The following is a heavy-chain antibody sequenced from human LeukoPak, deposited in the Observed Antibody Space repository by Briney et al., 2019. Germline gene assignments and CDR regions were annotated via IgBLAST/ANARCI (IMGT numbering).Heavy chain of an antibody. CDR3: ARGSGGSFDY. CDR2: ISEYNTNT. Sequence: EASVKVSCKTSGYTFTSYGISWVRQAPGQGLEWMGWISEYNTNTNYPQKLQGRVTMTTDTSTNTAYLELRSLTSDDTAVYYCARGSGGSFDYWGQGTLVTVSS. D-gene: IGHD2-15*01. V-gene: IGHV1-18*01. CDR1: GYTFTSYG. J-gene: IGHJ4*02.